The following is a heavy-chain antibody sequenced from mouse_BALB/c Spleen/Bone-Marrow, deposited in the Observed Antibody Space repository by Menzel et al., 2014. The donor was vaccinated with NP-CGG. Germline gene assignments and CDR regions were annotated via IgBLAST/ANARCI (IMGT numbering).Heavy chain of an antibody. Sequence: DVMLVESGGGLVQPGGSRKLSCAASGFTFSSFGMHWVRQAPEKGLEWVAYISSGSSTIYYADTVKGRFTISRDNPKNTLFLQMTSLRSEDTAMYYCARSGIDYYYGGSSYAMDYWGQGTSVTVSS. V-gene: IGHV5-17*02. CDR1: GFTFSSFG. CDR3: ARSGIDYYYGGSSYAMDY. CDR2: ISSGSSTI. J-gene: IGHJ4*01. D-gene: IGHD1-1*01.